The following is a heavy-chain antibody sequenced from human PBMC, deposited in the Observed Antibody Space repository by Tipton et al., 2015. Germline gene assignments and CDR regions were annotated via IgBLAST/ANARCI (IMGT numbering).Heavy chain of an antibody. V-gene: IGHV4-59*11. CDR1: GDAISSHY. CDR2: IYYSGST. CDR3: ARVSHLGRYRTGIAAGRYRTGIAAGGPFDY. D-gene: IGHD6-13*01. J-gene: IGHJ4*02. Sequence: TLSLTCNVSGDAISSHYWSWIRQPPGKGLEWIGNIYYSGSTKYNPSLKNRVTISVDTSKNQFSLKLSSVTAADTAVYYCARVSHLGRYRTGIAAGRYRTGIAAGGPFDYWGQGTLVTVSS.